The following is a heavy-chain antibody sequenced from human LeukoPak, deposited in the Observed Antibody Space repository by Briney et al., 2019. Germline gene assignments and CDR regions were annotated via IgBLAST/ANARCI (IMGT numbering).Heavy chain of an antibody. CDR3: ARRRRDGSNSAFDI. CDR1: GGSISSSSYY. J-gene: IGHJ3*02. V-gene: IGHV4-39*01. CDR2: IYYTGTP. Sequence: SETLSLTCTVSGGSISSSSYYWGWIRQPPGKGLEWIGSIYYTGTPYYNPSLKSRVTISVDTSKNQFSLKVSSVTAADTAVYYCARRRRDGSNSAFDIWGQGTMVTVSS. D-gene: IGHD5-24*01.